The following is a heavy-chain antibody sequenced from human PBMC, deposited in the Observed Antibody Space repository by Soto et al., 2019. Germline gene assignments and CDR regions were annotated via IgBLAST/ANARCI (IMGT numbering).Heavy chain of an antibody. D-gene: IGHD5-12*01. J-gene: IGHJ3*02. CDR2: ISYDGSNK. Sequence: GGSLRLSCAASGFTFSSYGMHWVRQAPGKGLEWVAVISYDGSNKYYTDSVKGRFTISRDNSKNTLYLQMNSLRAEDTAVYYCAKDFERWLRFTRRFAFDIWGQGTMVTVSS. CDR1: GFTFSSYG. V-gene: IGHV3-30*18. CDR3: AKDFERWLRFTRRFAFDI.